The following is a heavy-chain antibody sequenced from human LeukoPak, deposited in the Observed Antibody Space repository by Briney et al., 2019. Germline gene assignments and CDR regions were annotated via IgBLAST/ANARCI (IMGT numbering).Heavy chain of an antibody. CDR1: GGSISSGGYF. CDR2: ISYSGST. V-gene: IGHV4-39*01. CDR3: GRVILGEAKSPIDC. D-gene: IGHD3-10*01. Sequence: PSETLSLTCTVSGGSISSGGYFWSWIRQHPGKGLEWIGVISYSGSTYYNPSLKSRVTISVDTSKNQFSLKLTSVTAADTAVYYCGRVILGEAKSPIDCWGQGTLVTVSS. J-gene: IGHJ4*02.